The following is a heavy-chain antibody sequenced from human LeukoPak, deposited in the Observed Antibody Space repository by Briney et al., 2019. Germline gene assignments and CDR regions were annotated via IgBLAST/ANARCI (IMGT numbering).Heavy chain of an antibody. CDR2: MIHSGST. CDR3: ATLTGGDDAFDI. V-gene: IGHV4-34*12. Sequence: IPSETLSLTCAVYGGSFSGYSWSWIRQPPGKGLEWVGEMIHSGSTNYNPSLKSRVTISVLTSKNRSSLKLSSVTAADTAVYYCATLTGGDDAFDIWGQGTMVTVSS. J-gene: IGHJ3*02. D-gene: IGHD4-23*01. CDR1: GGSFSGYS.